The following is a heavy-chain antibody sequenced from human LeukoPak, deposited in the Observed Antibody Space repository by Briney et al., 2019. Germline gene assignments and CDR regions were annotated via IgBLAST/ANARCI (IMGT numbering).Heavy chain of an antibody. V-gene: IGHV3-48*01. CDR2: ISSSSNTI. J-gene: IGHJ6*02. D-gene: IGHD2-15*01. CDR1: GFTFSTYS. CDR3: VRGYSFGPYGMDV. Sequence: GGSLRLSCVASGFTFSTYSMNWVRQAPGKGLEWVSYISSSSNTIYYADSVKGRFTISRDNAKNSLYLQMNSLRVEDTAVYFCVRGYSFGPYGMDVWGQGTTVTVSS.